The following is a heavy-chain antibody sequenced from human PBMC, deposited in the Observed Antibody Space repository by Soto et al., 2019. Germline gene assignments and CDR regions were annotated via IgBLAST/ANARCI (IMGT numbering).Heavy chain of an antibody. V-gene: IGHV4-30-4*01. CDR1: GGSISSGDYY. J-gene: IGHJ5*02. CDR2: IYYSGST. D-gene: IGHD3-22*01. CDR3: PRNFNSSGYAWSAP. Sequence: SETLSLTCTVSGGSISSGDYYWSWIRQPPGKGLEWIGYIYYSGSTYYNPSLKSRVTISVDTSKNQFSLKLSSVTAADTAVYYWPRNFNSSGYAWSAPGGREPLAPFSS.